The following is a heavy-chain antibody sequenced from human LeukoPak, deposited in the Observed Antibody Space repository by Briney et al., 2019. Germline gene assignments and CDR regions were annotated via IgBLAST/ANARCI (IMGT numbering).Heavy chain of an antibody. CDR3: ARDRQQLVLYYYYMDV. Sequence: ASVKVSCKASGYTFTGYYMHWVRQAPGQGLEWMGRINPNSGGTNCAQKFQGRVTMTRDTSISTAYMGLSRLRSDDTAVYYCARDRQQLVLYYYYMDVWGKGTTVTVSS. CDR1: GYTFTGYY. V-gene: IGHV1-2*06. CDR2: INPNSGGT. J-gene: IGHJ6*03. D-gene: IGHD6-13*01.